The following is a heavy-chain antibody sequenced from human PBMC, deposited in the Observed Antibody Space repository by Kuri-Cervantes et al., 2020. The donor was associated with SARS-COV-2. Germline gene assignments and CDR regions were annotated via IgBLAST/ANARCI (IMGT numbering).Heavy chain of an antibody. Sequence: LSLTCAASGFTSSNYGMNWVRQAPGKGLEWLSFISSSGHRADYADSVSGRFTISRDNSKNTLYLQMNGLRVEDTAVYFCARDRGAFGGWFDPWGQGTLVTVSS. CDR1: GFTSSNYG. CDR2: ISSSGHRA. D-gene: IGHD3-16*01. CDR3: ARDRGAFGGWFDP. V-gene: IGHV3-23*01. J-gene: IGHJ5*02.